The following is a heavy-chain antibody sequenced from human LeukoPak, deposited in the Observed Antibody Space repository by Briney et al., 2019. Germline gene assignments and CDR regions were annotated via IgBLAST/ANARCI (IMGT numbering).Heavy chain of an antibody. CDR2: INPSGANT. J-gene: IGHJ4*02. Sequence: GGSLRLSCAASGFTFSSYSMNWVRQAPGKGLEWISTINPSGANTYYAASVRGRLTISRDNSKDSLHLQMNGLRADDTAIYYCAKNAVVVAATYYFDYWGQGTLVTVSS. CDR3: AKNAVVVAATYYFDY. CDR1: GFTFSSYS. V-gene: IGHV3-23*01. D-gene: IGHD2-15*01.